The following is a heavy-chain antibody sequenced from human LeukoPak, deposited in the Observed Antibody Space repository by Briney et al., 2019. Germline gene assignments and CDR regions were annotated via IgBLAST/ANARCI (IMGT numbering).Heavy chain of an antibody. CDR2: ISSSSTYI. Sequence: GGSLRLSCAASGFTFSSYSMNWVRQAPGKGLEWVSSISSSSTYIYDADSVKGRFTISRDNAKNSLYLQMNSLRAEDTAVYYCARGRGPSAGTTGDYFDHWGQGTLVTVSS. J-gene: IGHJ4*02. CDR1: GFTFSSYS. CDR3: ARGRGPSAGTTGDYFDH. D-gene: IGHD1-7*01. V-gene: IGHV3-21*01.